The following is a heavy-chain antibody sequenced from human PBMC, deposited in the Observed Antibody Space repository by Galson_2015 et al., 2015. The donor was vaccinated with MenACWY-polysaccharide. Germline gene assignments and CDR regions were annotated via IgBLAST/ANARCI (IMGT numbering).Heavy chain of an antibody. CDR1: GLTFSNWW. CDR3: ARVLKGLVGATPDY. J-gene: IGHJ4*02. Sequence: SLRLSCAASGLTFSNWWMTWVRQAPGKGLEWVASIKKDGSEKCYVDSVKGRFTISGDNAKDSLYLQMNSLRDDDTAVYYCARVLKGLVGATPDYWGQGTLVTVSS. D-gene: IGHD1-26*01. V-gene: IGHV3-7*01. CDR2: IKKDGSEK.